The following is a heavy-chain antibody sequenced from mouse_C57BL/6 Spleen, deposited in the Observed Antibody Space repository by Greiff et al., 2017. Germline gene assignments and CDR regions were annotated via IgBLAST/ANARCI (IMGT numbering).Heavy chain of an antibody. CDR3: ARGYYGHARDY. J-gene: IGHJ4*01. D-gene: IGHD1-1*01. Sequence: QVQLQQSGPELVKPGASVKISCKASGYAFSSSWMNWVKQRPGKGLEWIGRIYPGDGDTNYNGKFKGKATLTADKSSSTAYMQLSSLTSEDSAVYFCARGYYGHARDYWGQGTSVTVSS. CDR1: GYAFSSSW. V-gene: IGHV1-82*01. CDR2: IYPGDGDT.